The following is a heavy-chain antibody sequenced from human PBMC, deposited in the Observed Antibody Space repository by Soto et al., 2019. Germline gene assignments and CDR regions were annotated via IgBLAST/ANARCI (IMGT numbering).Heavy chain of an antibody. Sequence: QITLKESGPTLVKPTQTLTLTCTFSGFSLSTSGVGVGWIRQPPGKALEWLALIYWDDDKRYSPSLNSRLTIPNDTSKIHGVLTMTNRDPVDTATYSCAHSWYCSGGSCYYSNRFDPWGQGTLVTVSS. CDR1: GFSLSTSGVG. CDR3: AHSWYCSGGSCYYSNRFDP. V-gene: IGHV2-5*02. J-gene: IGHJ5*02. CDR2: IYWDDDK. D-gene: IGHD2-15*01.